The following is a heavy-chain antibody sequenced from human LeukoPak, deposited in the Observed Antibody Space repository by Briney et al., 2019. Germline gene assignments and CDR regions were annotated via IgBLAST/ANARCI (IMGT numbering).Heavy chain of an antibody. CDR2: IYHSGST. J-gene: IGHJ6*03. D-gene: IGHD1-1*01. Sequence: SETLSLTCAVYGGSFSGYYWSWIRQPPGKGLEWIGEIYHSGSTNYNPSLKSRVTISVDTSKNQFSLKLSSVTAADTAVYYCARGLNWNDYYYYMDVWGKGTTVTVSS. CDR3: ARGLNWNDYYYYMDV. CDR1: GGSFSGYY. V-gene: IGHV4-34*01.